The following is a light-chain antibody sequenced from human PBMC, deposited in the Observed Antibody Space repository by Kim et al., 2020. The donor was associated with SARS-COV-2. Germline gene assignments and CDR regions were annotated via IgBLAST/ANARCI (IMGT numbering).Light chain of an antibody. CDR3: QKSYITPFT. CDR1: QSISSH. V-gene: IGKV1-39*01. J-gene: IGKJ3*01. Sequence: DIQMTQSPSSLSASVGDRVTITCRTTQSISSHLNWYQQKPGRAPKLLISAASTLQGGVPSRFSGSGSETDFTLTISSLQPEDFATYFCQKSYITPFTFGPGTQVDIK. CDR2: AAS.